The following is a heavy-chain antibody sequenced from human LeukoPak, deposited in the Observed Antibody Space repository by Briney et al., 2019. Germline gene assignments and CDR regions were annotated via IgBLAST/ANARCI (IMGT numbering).Heavy chain of an antibody. CDR2: ISGSGGST. V-gene: IGHV3-23*01. Sequence: GGSLRLSCAASGFTFSNAWMSWVRQAPGKGLEWVSAISGSGGSTYYADSVKGRFTISRDNSKNTLYLQMNSLRAEDTAVYYCASDSGSYEYYFDYWGQGTLVTVSS. CDR1: GFTFSNAW. D-gene: IGHD1-26*01. CDR3: ASDSGSYEYYFDY. J-gene: IGHJ4*02.